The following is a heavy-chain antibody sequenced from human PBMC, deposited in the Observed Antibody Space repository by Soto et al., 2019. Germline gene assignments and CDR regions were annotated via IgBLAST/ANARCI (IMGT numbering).Heavy chain of an antibody. CDR3: ARLEGLATISYYFDF. CDR2: IYYRGNA. CDR1: DDSINSDKYY. V-gene: IGHV4-39*01. Sequence: QLQLQESGPGLVKPSETLSLTCSVSDDSINSDKYYWGWIRQPQGRGREWMGSIYYRGNAYYNPSLQTRVTISLDKSRSQFSLKLNSVTAADSAVYFCARLEGLATISYYFDFWGPGALVTVSS. D-gene: IGHD3-9*01. J-gene: IGHJ4*02.